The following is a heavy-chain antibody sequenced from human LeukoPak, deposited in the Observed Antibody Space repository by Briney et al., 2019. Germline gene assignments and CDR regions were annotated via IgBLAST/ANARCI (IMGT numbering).Heavy chain of an antibody. Sequence: GSSVKVSCKASGSTFSSYAISWVRQAPGQGLEWMGRIIPILGIANYAQKFQGRVTITADKSTSTAYMELSSLRSEDTAVYYCARGVAVGATSWFDPWGQGTLVTVSS. V-gene: IGHV1-69*04. CDR3: ARGVAVGATSWFDP. D-gene: IGHD1-26*01. CDR2: IIPILGIA. CDR1: GSTFSSYA. J-gene: IGHJ5*02.